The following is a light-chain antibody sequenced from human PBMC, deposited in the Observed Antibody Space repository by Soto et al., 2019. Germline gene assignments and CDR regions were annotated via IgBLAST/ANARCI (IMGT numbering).Light chain of an antibody. CDR1: DVGSYS. Sequence: SYELTQPPSVSGAAGQTATISCGGDDVGSYSVHWYQQKPGQAPVLVVHDDSERPSGIAERFSGSNSGGHTATLTISRVEAGDEADYYCQLWDTRSDYVFGPGTKLTVL. J-gene: IGLJ1*01. CDR2: DDS. CDR3: QLWDTRSDYV. V-gene: IGLV3-21*02.